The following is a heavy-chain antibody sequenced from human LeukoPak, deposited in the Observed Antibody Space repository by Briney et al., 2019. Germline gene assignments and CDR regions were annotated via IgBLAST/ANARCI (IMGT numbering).Heavy chain of an antibody. V-gene: IGHV3-21*01. CDR2: ITSGGDYI. J-gene: IGHJ4*02. CDR1: GFTFNTSN. D-gene: IGHD3-9*01. CDR3: ARGHYDVLAASYKWTPDY. Sequence: GSLRLSCAASGFTFNTSNMNWVRQAPGKGLEWVSSITSGGDYIYYADSVKGRFTTSRDNDKNSLSLQLNSLRVEDTAVYYCARGHYDVLAASYKWTPDYWGQGTLVTVSS.